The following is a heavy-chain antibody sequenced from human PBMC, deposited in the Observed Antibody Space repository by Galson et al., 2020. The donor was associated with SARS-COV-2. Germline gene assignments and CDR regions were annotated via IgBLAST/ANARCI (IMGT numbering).Heavy chain of an antibody. D-gene: IGHD4-4*01. CDR3: AADSNYGDYYYYYGMDV. CDR2: ISYDGSNK. J-gene: IGHJ6*02. V-gene: IGHV3-30-3*01. Sequence: GESLKISCAASGFTFSSYAMHWVRQAPGKGLEWVAVISYDGSNKYYADSVKGRLTISRDNSKNTLYLQMNSLRAEDTAVYYCAADSNYGDYYYYYGMDVWGQGTTVTVSS. CDR1: GFTFSSYA.